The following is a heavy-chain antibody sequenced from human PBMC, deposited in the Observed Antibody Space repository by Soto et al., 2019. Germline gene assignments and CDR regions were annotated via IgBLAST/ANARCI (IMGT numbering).Heavy chain of an antibody. D-gene: IGHD2-21*02. V-gene: IGHV3-30*18. Sequence: GGSLRLSCAASGFTFSSYGMHWVRQAPGKGLEWVAVISYDGSNKYYADSVKGRFTVSRDNSKNTLYLQMNDLRAEDTAVYYCAKQVVVPGGDHKKYYYYYAMGVWGQGTTVTVSS. CDR2: ISYDGSNK. CDR3: AKQVVVPGGDHKKYYYYYAMGV. J-gene: IGHJ6*02. CDR1: GFTFSSYG.